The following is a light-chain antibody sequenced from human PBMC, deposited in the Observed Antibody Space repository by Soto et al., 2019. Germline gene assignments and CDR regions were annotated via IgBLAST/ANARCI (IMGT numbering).Light chain of an antibody. CDR3: QQYNNWPLT. CDR1: QSVSSSY. CDR2: GAS. J-gene: IGKJ2*01. V-gene: IGKV3-15*01. Sequence: EIVLTQSPATLSLSPGERATLSCRASQSVSSSYLAWYQQKPGQAPRLLIYGASTRATGIPARFSGSGSGTDFTLTISSLQSEDFAVYYCQQYNNWPLTFGQGTKVDIK.